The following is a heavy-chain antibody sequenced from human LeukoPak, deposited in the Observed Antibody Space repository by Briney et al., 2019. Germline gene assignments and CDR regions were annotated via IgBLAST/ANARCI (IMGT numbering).Heavy chain of an antibody. D-gene: IGHD3-16*01. CDR1: GFTFNYYT. CDR3: AGGVSY. J-gene: IGHJ4*02. Sequence: GGCLRLSCAASGFTFNYYTMDWVRQAPGKGLEWVSSISSSSNNIHYADSVKGRFTISRDNAMQSLYLQMNSLRAEDTAVYYCAGGVSYWGRGTLVTVSS. V-gene: IGHV3-21*01. CDR2: ISSSSNNI.